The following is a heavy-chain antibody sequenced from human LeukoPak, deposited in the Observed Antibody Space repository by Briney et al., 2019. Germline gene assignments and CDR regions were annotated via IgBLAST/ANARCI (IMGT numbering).Heavy chain of an antibody. D-gene: IGHD3-16*01. J-gene: IGHJ4*02. CDR2: VSGDGSIT. CDR3: ARQNYGNPDY. CDR1: GFTYSSNW. V-gene: IGHV3-74*01. Sequence: TGGSLRLSCAASGFTYSSNWMHWVRQAPGKGLVWVSRVSGDGSITYYADSVKGRFTMSRDNAKNTLYLQINSLRVEDTAVYYRARQNYGNPDYWGQGTLVTVSS.